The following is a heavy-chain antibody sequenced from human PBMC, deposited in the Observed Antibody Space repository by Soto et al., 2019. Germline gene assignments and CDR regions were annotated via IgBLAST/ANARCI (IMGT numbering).Heavy chain of an antibody. CDR3: ARTPYSSSWYAYYYYGVDG. Sequence: QVQLQQWGAGLLKPSETLSLTCAVYGGSFSGYYWSWIRQPPGKGLEWIGEINHSGSTNYNPALKSRVTVSVDTSKNQFSLKLSSVTAAGTAVYYCARTPYSSSWYAYYYYGVDGWGQGTTVTVSS. V-gene: IGHV4-34*01. J-gene: IGHJ6*02. CDR2: INHSGST. D-gene: IGHD6-13*01. CDR1: GGSFSGYY.